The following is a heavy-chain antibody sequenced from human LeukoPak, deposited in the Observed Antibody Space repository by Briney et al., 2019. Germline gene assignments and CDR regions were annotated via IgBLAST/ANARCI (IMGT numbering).Heavy chain of an antibody. V-gene: IGHV3-73*01. CDR2: IRSQADSYAT. CDR3: ASFPSGSYSAY. Sequence: GGSLRLSCAASGFSFSGSGMHWVRQASGKGLEWVGHIRSQADSYATVYGASVKGRFTITRDDSENTAYLQMNSLKTEDTAVYYCASFPSGSYSAYWGQGTLVTVSS. J-gene: IGHJ4*02. D-gene: IGHD1-26*01. CDR1: GFSFSGSG.